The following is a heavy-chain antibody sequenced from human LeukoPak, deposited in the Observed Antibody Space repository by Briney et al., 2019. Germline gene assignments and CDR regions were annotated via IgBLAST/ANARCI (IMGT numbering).Heavy chain of an antibody. Sequence: PGGSLRLSCAASGFTVNNAWMCWVRQAPGKGLEWVGRIKSKADGGTTDYAAAGRGRFTMSTDDSTNTLYLQMNSLKFEDTGVYYCTTDRYSFPYWGQGTLVTVSS. CDR3: TTDRYSFPY. V-gene: IGHV3-15*01. D-gene: IGHD4-11*01. CDR2: IKSKADGGTT. CDR1: GFTVNNAW. J-gene: IGHJ4*02.